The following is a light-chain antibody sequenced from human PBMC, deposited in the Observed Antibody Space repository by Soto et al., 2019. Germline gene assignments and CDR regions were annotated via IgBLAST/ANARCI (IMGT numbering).Light chain of an antibody. V-gene: IGKV1-6*01. CDR3: LQDYKYPWT. CDR2: AAS. Sequence: AIQMTQSPSSLSASVGDRVTITCRASQGIRNDLGWYQQKPGKAHKLLIYAASSLQSGVPSRFSGSGSGTDFTLTISSRQPEDFATYYCLQDYKYPWTFGQGTKVEIK. CDR1: QGIRND. J-gene: IGKJ1*01.